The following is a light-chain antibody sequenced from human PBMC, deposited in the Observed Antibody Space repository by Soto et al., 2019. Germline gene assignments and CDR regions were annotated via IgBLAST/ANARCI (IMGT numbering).Light chain of an antibody. CDR1: QGISNY. Sequence: VHMTHSPSSLSASVLYRVTISFLASQGISNYLAWYQQRPGKVPKLLIYAASTLQSGVPSRFSGSGSGTDFTLTISSLQPDDFATYYCQQYNSYSITFGQGTRLEIK. J-gene: IGKJ5*01. CDR3: QQYNSYSIT. V-gene: IGKV1-27*01. CDR2: AAS.